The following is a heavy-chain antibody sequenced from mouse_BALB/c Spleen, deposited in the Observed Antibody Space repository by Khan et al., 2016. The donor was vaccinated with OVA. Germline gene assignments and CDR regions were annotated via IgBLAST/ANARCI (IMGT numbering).Heavy chain of an antibody. J-gene: IGHJ3*01. Sequence: VQLKQSGPELVKPGASVKMSCKASGFTFTSYVMHWVKQKPGLGLEWIGYIYPFNDDTKYNEKFKGKATLTSDKSSSTAYMELSSPTSEDSAVYYFAPVGNYYVSFAYWGQGTLVTVSA. D-gene: IGHD1-1*01. CDR1: GFTFTSYV. CDR3: APVGNYYVSFAY. CDR2: IYPFNDDT. V-gene: IGHV1S136*01.